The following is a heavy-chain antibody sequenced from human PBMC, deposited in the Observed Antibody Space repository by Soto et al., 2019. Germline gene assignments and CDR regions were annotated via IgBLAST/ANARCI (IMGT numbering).Heavy chain of an antibody. D-gene: IGHD1-26*01. Sequence: GGSLRLSCAASGFIFSTYSMNWVRQTPGKGLEWVSSISRSSDHMYYADSVRGRFTISRDNAKNSLFLQMNSLRAEDTAVYYCARSGSLEYWGQGTLVTVSS. J-gene: IGHJ4*02. CDR2: ISRSSDHM. CDR3: ARSGSLEY. V-gene: IGHV3-21*01. CDR1: GFIFSTYS.